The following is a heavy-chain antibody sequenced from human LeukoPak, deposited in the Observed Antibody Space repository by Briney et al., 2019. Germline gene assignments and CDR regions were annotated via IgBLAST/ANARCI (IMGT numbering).Heavy chain of an antibody. V-gene: IGHV3-21*04. CDR2: ISSSSSYI. J-gene: IGHJ3*02. Sequence: GGSLRLSCAASGFTFSDHYMDWVRQAPGKGLEWVSSISSSSSYIYYADSVKGRFTISRDNSKNTLYLQMNSLRAEDTAVYYCARGGSYLSAFDIWGQGTMVTVSS. CDR1: GFTFSDHY. CDR3: ARGGSYLSAFDI. D-gene: IGHD1-26*01.